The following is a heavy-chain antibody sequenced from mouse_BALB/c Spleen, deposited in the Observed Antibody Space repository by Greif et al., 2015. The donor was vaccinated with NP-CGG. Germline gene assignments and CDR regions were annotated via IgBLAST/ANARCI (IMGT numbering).Heavy chain of an antibody. J-gene: IGHJ4*01. Sequence: EVQLQQSGAELVKPGASVKLSCTASGFNIKDTYMHWVKQRPEQGLEWIGRIDPANGNTKYDPKFQGKATITADTSSNTAYLQLSSLTSEDTAVYYCASHLTTVVAYYNAMDYWGQGTSVTVSS. V-gene: IGHV14-3*02. CDR2: IDPANGNT. CDR3: ASHLTTVVAYYNAMDY. CDR1: GFNIKDTY. D-gene: IGHD1-1*01.